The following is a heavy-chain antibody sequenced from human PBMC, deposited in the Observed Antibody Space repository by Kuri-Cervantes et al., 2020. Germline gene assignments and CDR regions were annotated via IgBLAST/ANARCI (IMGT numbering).Heavy chain of an antibody. V-gene: IGHV2-5*01. CDR2: IFWSDEI. CDR1: GFSLRTSEEA. D-gene: IGHD3-16*01. J-gene: IGHJ4*02. CDR3: AHRRGGYFDF. Sequence: SVPTLVKPTQTLTLTCTFSGFSLRTSEEAVGWIRQPPGKALEWIALIFWSDEIHYSPSLKSRLTITKDTYKNQVVLTMTNMDPADTATYYCAHRRGGYFDFWGQGILVTVSS.